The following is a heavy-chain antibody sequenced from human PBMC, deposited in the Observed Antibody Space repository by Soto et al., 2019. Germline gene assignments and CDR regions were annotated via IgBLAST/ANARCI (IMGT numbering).Heavy chain of an antibody. D-gene: IGHD4-4*01. J-gene: IGHJ3*02. Sequence: EVQLVESGGGLVQPGGSLRLSCAASGFTFSTYGMNWVRQAPGEGLEWGSYISSSSGSIYYADSVKGRFTISRDNAENLLYLQMNSLRAEDTAVYYCARKATVNTLSCFDIWGQGTLVTVSA. CDR1: GFTFSTYG. V-gene: IGHV3-48*01. CDR3: ARKATVNTLSCFDI. CDR2: ISSSSGSI.